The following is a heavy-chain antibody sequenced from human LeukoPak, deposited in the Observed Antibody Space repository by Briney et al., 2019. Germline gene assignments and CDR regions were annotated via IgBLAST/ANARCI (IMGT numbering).Heavy chain of an antibody. CDR3: ARDLHYYDSSGYYYGYSWFDP. CDR1: GYTFTGYY. J-gene: IGHJ5*02. D-gene: IGHD3-22*01. CDR2: INPNSGGT. V-gene: IGHV1-2*02. Sequence: ASVKVSCKASGYTFTGYYMHWVRQAPGQGLEWMGWINPNSGGTNYAQKFQGRVTMTRDTSISTAYMELSRLRSDDTAVYYCARDLHYYDSSGYYYGYSWFDPWGQGTLVTVSS.